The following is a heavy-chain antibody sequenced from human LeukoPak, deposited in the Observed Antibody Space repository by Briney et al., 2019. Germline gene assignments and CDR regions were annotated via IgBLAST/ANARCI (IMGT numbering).Heavy chain of an antibody. J-gene: IGHJ4*02. CDR2: IYYSGST. CDR3: ARIEGIMVRGALIRPVFDY. V-gene: IGHV4-61*08. D-gene: IGHD3-10*01. Sequence: PSQTLSLTCTVSGGSISNSDYYWSWIRQPPGKGLEWIGYIYYSGSTNYNPSLKSRVTISVDTSKNQFSLKLSSVTAADTAVYYCARIEGIMVRGALIRPVFDYWGQGTLVTVSS. CDR1: GGSISNSDYY.